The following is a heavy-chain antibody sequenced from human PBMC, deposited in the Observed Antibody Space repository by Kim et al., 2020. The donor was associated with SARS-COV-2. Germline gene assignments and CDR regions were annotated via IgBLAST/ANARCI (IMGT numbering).Heavy chain of an antibody. CDR1: GFTFSSYE. J-gene: IGHJ4*02. CDR2: IIGSGTPI. Sequence: GGSLRLSWTASGFTFSSYEMNWVRQAPGKGLEGVSYIIGSGTPIYYADSVRGRFTISRDNDKNSLFLQMKSLRAEDTAVYFCARGPNYSPFESWGQGTLV. V-gene: IGHV3-48*03. D-gene: IGHD4-4*01. CDR3: ARGPNYSPFES.